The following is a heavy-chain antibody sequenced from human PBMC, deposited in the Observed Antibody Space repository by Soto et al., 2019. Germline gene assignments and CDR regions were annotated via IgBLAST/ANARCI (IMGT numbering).Heavy chain of an antibody. J-gene: IGHJ4*02. Sequence: QVQLVQSGAEVKKPGASVKVSCKASGYTFTSYGISWVRQAPGQGLEWMGWINVYNGNTNYAQKLQGRVTMTTDTSTSTAYLDRRSLRSDDTAVYFCARDTSRGEYDYWGQGTLVNVSS. CDR2: INVYNGNT. D-gene: IGHD3-10*01. CDR1: GYTFTSYG. CDR3: ARDTSRGEYDY. V-gene: IGHV1-18*01.